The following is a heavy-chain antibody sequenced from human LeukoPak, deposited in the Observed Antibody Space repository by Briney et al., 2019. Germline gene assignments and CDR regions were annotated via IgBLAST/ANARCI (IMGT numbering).Heavy chain of an antibody. V-gene: IGHV4-4*07. Sequence: RSSETLSLTCTVSGGSISSYYWSWIRQPAGKGLEWLGRIYTSGSTNYNPSLKSRVTMSVDTSKNQFSLKLSSVTAADTAVYYCARDQIVWELGNWFDPWGQGTLVTVSS. D-gene: IGHD4-23*01. J-gene: IGHJ5*02. CDR3: ARDQIVWELGNWFDP. CDR2: IYTSGST. CDR1: GGSISSYY.